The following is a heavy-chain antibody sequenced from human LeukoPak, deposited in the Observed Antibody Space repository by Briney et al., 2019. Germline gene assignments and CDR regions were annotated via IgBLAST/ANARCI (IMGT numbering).Heavy chain of an antibody. D-gene: IGHD2-21*02. Sequence: PGGSLRLSCAASGFTFSSYSMNWVRQAPGKGLEWVSYITSSNNHINYADSVKGRFTISRDNAKNSLFLQMNSLRAEDTALYYCTRDPPYCGGDCYHFDYWGQGTLVTVSS. CDR2: ITSSNNHI. J-gene: IGHJ4*02. V-gene: IGHV3-21*01. CDR3: TRDPPYCGGDCYHFDY. CDR1: GFTFSSYS.